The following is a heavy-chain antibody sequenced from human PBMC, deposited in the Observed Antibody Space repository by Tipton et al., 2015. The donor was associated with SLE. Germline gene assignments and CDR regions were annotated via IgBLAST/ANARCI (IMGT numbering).Heavy chain of an antibody. J-gene: IGHJ6*02. CDR3: ARSIFSVIPYYGMDV. Sequence: QLVQSGAEVKKPGSSVKVSCKASGGTFSSQSISWVRQAPGQGLEWMGRIIPIFGTANYAQNFQGRVTITADASTSTAYMELSSLRSEDTAVYYCARSIFSVIPYYGMDVWGQGTTVTVSS. D-gene: IGHD3-9*01. V-gene: IGHV1-69*18. CDR1: GGTFSSQS. CDR2: IIPIFGTA.